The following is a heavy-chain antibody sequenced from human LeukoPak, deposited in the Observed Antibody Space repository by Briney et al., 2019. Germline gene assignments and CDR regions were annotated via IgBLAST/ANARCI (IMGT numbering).Heavy chain of an antibody. J-gene: IGHJ4*02. CDR2: ISGSSSGSTSII. D-gene: IGHD3-3*01. V-gene: IGHV3-48*04. CDR3: GRDFWSGYYTED. CDR1: GFTVTRYA. Sequence: PGGSLRLSCTASGFTVTRYAIHWVRQAPGRGLEWMSYISGSSSGSTSIIHYADSVKGRFTISRDRAKNSLHLQMDSLSAEDTAVYYCGRDFWSGYYTEDWGEGALFIVSS.